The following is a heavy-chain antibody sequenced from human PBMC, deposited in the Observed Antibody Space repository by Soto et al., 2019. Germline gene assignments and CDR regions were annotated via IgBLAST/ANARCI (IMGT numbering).Heavy chain of an antibody. CDR1: GFTFSNAW. Sequence: GGSLRLSCAASGFTFSNAWMSWVRQAPGKGLEWVGRIKSKTDGGTTDYAAPMKGRFTISRDDSKNTLYLQMNSLKTEDTAVYYCTTGYDFWSGYYFDYWGQGTLVTVSS. D-gene: IGHD3-3*01. V-gene: IGHV3-15*01. CDR2: IKSKTDGGTT. CDR3: TTGYDFWSGYYFDY. J-gene: IGHJ4*02.